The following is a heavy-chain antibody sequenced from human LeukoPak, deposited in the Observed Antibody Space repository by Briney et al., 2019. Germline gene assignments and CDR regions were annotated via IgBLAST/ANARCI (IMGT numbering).Heavy chain of an antibody. CDR2: IWYDGSNK. V-gene: IGHV3-33*01. CDR3: ARDRYYGSGTIAGLY. J-gene: IGHJ4*02. CDR1: GFTFSSYG. Sequence: GGSLRLPCAASGFTFSSYGMHWVRQAPGKGLEWVAVIWYDGSNKYYADSVEGRFTISRDNSKNTLYLQMNSLRAEDTAVYYCARDRYYGSGTIAGLYWGQGALVTVSS. D-gene: IGHD3-10*01.